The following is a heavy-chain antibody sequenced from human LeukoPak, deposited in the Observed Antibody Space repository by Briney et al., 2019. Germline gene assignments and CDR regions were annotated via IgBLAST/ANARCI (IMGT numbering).Heavy chain of an antibody. D-gene: IGHD1-26*01. CDR1: GFTFGDYA. CDR3: TTGAGWELRFDY. J-gene: IGHJ4*02. Sequence: GGSLRLSCTASGFTFGDYAMSWVRQAPGKGLEWVGRIKSKTDGGTTDYAAPVKGRFTISRDDSKNTLYLQMNSLKTEDTAVYYCTTGAGWELRFDYWGQGTLVTVSS. CDR2: IKSKTDGGTT. V-gene: IGHV3-15*01.